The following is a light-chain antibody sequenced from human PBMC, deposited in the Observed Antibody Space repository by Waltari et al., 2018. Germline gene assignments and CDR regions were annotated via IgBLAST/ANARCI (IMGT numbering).Light chain of an antibody. J-gene: IGKJ4*01. CDR1: QDISNY. CDR2: DAS. Sequence: DIQMTQSPSSLSASVGDRVTITCQASQDISNYLNWYQQKPGKAPKLLIYDASNLETGVPSRFSGSRSATDFTCTISSLQPEDIATYYCQQYDNLPRVTFGGGTKVEIK. V-gene: IGKV1-33*01. CDR3: QQYDNLPRVT.